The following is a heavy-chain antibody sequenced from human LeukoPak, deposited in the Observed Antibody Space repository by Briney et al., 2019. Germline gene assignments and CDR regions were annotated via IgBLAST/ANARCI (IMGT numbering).Heavy chain of an antibody. Sequence: ASVTVSCKAPGYTFTSYYMHWVRQAPGQGLEWMGLINPSGGSTSYAQKFQGRVTMTRDTSTSTVYMELSSLRSEDTAVYYCARAMTTGPYYYGMDVWGQGTTVTVSS. CDR2: INPSGGST. V-gene: IGHV1-46*01. J-gene: IGHJ6*02. D-gene: IGHD4-11*01. CDR1: GYTFTSYY. CDR3: ARAMTTGPYYYGMDV.